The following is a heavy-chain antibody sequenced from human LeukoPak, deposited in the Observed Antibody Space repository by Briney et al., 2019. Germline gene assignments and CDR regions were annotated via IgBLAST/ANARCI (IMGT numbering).Heavy chain of an antibody. CDR2: IYSGGRT. Sequence: GGSLRLSCAASGFTVSRNYMSWVRQAPGKGLEWVSVIYSGGRTYYADSVKGRFTISRDNSKNTLYLQMKTLRSEDTAVYYCGYYNSGSYSTPDSWGQGTQVTVSS. V-gene: IGHV3-66*01. J-gene: IGHJ5*01. CDR1: GFTVSRNY. D-gene: IGHD3-10*01. CDR3: GYYNSGSYSTPDS.